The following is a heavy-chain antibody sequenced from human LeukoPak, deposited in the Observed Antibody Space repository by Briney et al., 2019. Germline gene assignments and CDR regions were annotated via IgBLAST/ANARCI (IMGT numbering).Heavy chain of an antibody. J-gene: IGHJ3*02. D-gene: IGHD4-23*01. CDR1: GFTFSSYA. V-gene: IGHV3-30-3*01. Sequence: GGSLRLSCAASGFTFSSYAMHWVRQAPGMGLEWVAVISYDGSNKYYADSVKGRFTISRDNSKNTLYLQMNSLRAEDTAVYYCARGYSDAFDIWGQGTMVTVSS. CDR2: ISYDGSNK. CDR3: ARGYSDAFDI.